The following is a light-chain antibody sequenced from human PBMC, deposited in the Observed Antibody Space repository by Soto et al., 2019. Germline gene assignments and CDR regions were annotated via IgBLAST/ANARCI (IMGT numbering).Light chain of an antibody. CDR2: EIN. CDR1: SSDIGTYNF. J-gene: IGLJ2*01. V-gene: IGLV2-14*01. CDR3: SSDTTSSTLI. Sequence: QSVLTQPASVSGSPGQSITISCTGTSSDIGTYNFVSWYQQHPGKAPKLLIHEINNRPSGVSIRFSGSKSGNTASLTNSGLQAEDEADYHCSSDTTSSTLIFGGGTKLTVL.